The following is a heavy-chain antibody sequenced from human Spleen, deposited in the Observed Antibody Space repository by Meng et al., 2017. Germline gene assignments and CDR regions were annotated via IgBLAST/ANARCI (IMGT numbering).Heavy chain of an antibody. V-gene: IGHV4-38-2*02. Sequence: SETLSLTCAVSGYSISSGYYWGWIRQPPGKGLEWIGSIYHSGSTYYNPSLKSRVTISVDTSKNQFSLKLSSVTAADTAVYYCARDGARYCSGGSCYYVYWGQGTLVTGSS. CDR2: IYHSGST. CDR1: GYSISSGYY. D-gene: IGHD2-15*01. CDR3: ARDGARYCSGGSCYYVY. J-gene: IGHJ4*02.